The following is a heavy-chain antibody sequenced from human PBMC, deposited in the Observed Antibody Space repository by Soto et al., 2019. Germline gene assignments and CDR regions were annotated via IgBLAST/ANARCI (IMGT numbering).Heavy chain of an antibody. D-gene: IGHD3-22*01. Sequence: SETLSLTCTVSGGSINSGDYYWTWIRQPPGKGLEWIGNIYYGGSTYYNPSLNSRVTISVDTSKNQFSLKLRSVTAADTAVYYCARPGGYYGSSGYSIDNWGQGTLVTVSS. CDR2: IYYGGST. CDR1: GGSINSGDYY. CDR3: ARPGGYYGSSGYSIDN. J-gene: IGHJ4*02. V-gene: IGHV4-30-4*01.